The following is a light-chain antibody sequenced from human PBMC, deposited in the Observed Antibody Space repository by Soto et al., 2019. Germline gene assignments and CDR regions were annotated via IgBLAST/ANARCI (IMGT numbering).Light chain of an antibody. Sequence: EIVLTQSPGTLSLSPGERATLSCRASQSVSSSYLAWYQQKPGQAPRLLIYGASSRATGISDRFSGSGSGPDFTLTISRLEPEDFAMYYFQQYGSSTWTLGQGTRVEIK. CDR2: GAS. CDR3: QQYGSSTWT. J-gene: IGKJ1*01. V-gene: IGKV3-20*01. CDR1: QSVSSSY.